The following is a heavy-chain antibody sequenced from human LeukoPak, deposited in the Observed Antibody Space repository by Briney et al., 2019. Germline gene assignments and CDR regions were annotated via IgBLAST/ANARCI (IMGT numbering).Heavy chain of an antibody. J-gene: IGHJ4*02. Sequence: ASVKVSCKASGYTFTSYGISWVRQAPGQGLEWMGWISAYNGNTNYAQKLQGRVTMTTDTSTSTAYTELRSLRSDDTAVYYCAILNSIRGYYFDYWGQGPLVTVSS. CDR2: ISAYNGNT. D-gene: IGHD3-3*02. CDR1: GYTFTSYG. CDR3: AILNSIRGYYFDY. V-gene: IGHV1-18*01.